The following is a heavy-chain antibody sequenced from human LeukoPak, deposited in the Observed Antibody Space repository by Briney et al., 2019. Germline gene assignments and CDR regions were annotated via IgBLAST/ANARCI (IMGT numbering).Heavy chain of an antibody. J-gene: IGHJ3*01. CDR2: INPSGGST. D-gene: IGHD3-22*01. Sequence: ASVKVSCKASGYTFTSYYMHWVRQAPGQGLEWMGIINPSGGSTSYAQKFQGRVTMTRDTSTSTVYMELSSLRSEDTAVYYCARDRLTSSSFRHYYDTAGYQSDAFDLWGQGTTVTVSS. V-gene: IGHV1-46*01. CDR3: ARDRLTSSSFRHYYDTAGYQSDAFDL. CDR1: GYTFTSYY.